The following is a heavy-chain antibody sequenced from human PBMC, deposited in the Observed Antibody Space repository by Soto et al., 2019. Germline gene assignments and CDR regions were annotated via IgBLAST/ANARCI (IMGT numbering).Heavy chain of an antibody. CDR1: GGSISSSSYY. V-gene: IGHV4-39*01. CDR2: IYYSGST. D-gene: IGHD4-17*01. Sequence: SETLSLTCTVSGGSISSSSYYWGWIRQPPGKGLEWIGSIYYSGSTYYNPSLKSRVTISVDTSKNQFSLKLSSVTAADTAVYYCARIGYGDLDYYYYMDVWGKGTTVTVSS. CDR3: ARIGYGDLDYYYYMDV. J-gene: IGHJ6*03.